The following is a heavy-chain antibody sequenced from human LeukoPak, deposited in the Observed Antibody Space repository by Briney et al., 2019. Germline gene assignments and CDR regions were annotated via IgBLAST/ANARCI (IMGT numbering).Heavy chain of an antibody. J-gene: IGHJ5*02. D-gene: IGHD2-15*01. CDR3: AKARGYCSGGSCYSYRPSGWFDG. CDR1: AFTFSSYG. V-gene: IGHV3-30*18. Sequence: GGSLTLSCAASAFTFSSYGMHCVRHAPDKGLEWVAVISYEGSNKYYADSVKGRFTISRDNSKTALYLQMNSLRAEDTAVYYCAKARGYCSGGSCYSYRPSGWFDGWGQGTLVTVSS. CDR2: ISYEGSNK.